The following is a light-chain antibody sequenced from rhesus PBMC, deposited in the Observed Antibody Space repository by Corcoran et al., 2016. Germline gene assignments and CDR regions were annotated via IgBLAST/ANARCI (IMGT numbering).Light chain of an antibody. CDR2: EAS. Sequence: DIQMTQSPSSLSASVGDRVTITCRASQGISNDLAWYQQKPGETPKLLIYEASSLESGIPNRFSGSGSGTDFTLTISRLQPEDFATYFCQHYYSTPLTFGGGTKVEIK. V-gene: IGKV1S17*01. CDR3: QHYYSTPLT. J-gene: IGKJ4*01. CDR1: QGISND.